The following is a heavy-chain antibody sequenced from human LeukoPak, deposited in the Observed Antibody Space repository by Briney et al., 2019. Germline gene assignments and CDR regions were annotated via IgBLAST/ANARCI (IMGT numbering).Heavy chain of an antibody. Sequence: GASVKVSCKASGGTFSSCAISWVRQAPGQGLEWMGGIIPIFGTANYAQKFQGRVTITADKSTSTAYMELSSLRSEDTAVYYCAREGTAMVEDAFDIWGQGTMVTVSS. CDR2: IIPIFGTA. CDR3: AREGTAMVEDAFDI. J-gene: IGHJ3*02. CDR1: GGTFSSCA. V-gene: IGHV1-69*06. D-gene: IGHD5-18*01.